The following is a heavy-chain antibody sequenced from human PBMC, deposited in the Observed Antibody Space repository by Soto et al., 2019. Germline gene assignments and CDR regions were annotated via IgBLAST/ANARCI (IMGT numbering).Heavy chain of an antibody. J-gene: IGHJ5*02. CDR2: INHSGST. V-gene: IGHV4-34*01. D-gene: IGHD3-10*01. CDR3: ASRSPPRYYYGSGSYKDWFDP. Sequence: WGTLPLTWAVLGGSFSGYYWSWIRQPPGKGLEWIGEINHSGSTNYNPSLKSRVTISVDTSKNQFSLKLSSVTAADTAVYYCASRSPPRYYYGSGSYKDWFDPWGQGTLVTVSS. CDR1: GGSFSGYY.